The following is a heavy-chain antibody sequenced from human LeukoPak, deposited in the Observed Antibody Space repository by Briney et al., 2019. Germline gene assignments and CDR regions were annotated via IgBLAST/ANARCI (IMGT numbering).Heavy chain of an antibody. CDR1: GFTFSSYA. CDR3: AKEVVVPAAILSAYMDV. J-gene: IGHJ6*03. V-gene: IGHV3-23*01. Sequence: GGSLRLSCAASGFTFSSYAMSWVRQAPGKGLEWVSAISGSGGSTYYADSVKGRFTISRDNSKNTLYLQMNSLRAEDTAVYYCAKEVVVPAAILSAYMDVWGKGTTVTISS. D-gene: IGHD2-2*01. CDR2: ISGSGGST.